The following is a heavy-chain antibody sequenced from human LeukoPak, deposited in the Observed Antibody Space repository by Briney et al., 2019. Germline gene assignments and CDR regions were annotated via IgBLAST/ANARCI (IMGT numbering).Heavy chain of an antibody. Sequence: ASVKVSCKASGYTFTSYAMHWVRQAPGQRLEWMGWINAGNGNTKYSQKFQGRVTITRDTSASTAYMELSSLRAEDTAVYYCARDFRWQGITGTEGAFDIWGQGTMVTVSS. V-gene: IGHV1-3*01. D-gene: IGHD1-20*01. J-gene: IGHJ3*02. CDR3: ARDFRWQGITGTEGAFDI. CDR1: GYTFTSYA. CDR2: INAGNGNT.